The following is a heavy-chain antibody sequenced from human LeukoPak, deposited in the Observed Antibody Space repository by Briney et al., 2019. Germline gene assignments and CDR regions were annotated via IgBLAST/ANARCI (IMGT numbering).Heavy chain of an antibody. V-gene: IGHV3-21*01. CDR3: ARYCGGDCYSANPDY. CDR1: GFTFSSYS. J-gene: IGHJ4*02. CDR2: ISSSSSYI. Sequence: GGSLRLSCAASGFTFSSYSMNWVRQAPGKGLEWVSSISSSSSYIYYADSVKGRFTISRDNAKNSLYLQMNSLRAEDTAVYYCARYCGGDCYSANPDYWGQGTLVTVSS. D-gene: IGHD2-21*02.